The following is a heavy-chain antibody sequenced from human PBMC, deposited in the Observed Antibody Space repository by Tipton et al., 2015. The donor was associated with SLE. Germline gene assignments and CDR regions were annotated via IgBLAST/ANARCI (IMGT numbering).Heavy chain of an antibody. CDR3: ARGWLRSGFDY. V-gene: IGHV6-1*01. Sequence: GLVKPSETLSLTCAISGDSVSTNSASWTWIRQSPSRGLEWLGRTYYNSKWYNGYAESVKSRITINPDTSKNQFSLELNSVTPEDTAVYYCARGWLRSGFDYWGQGILVTVSS. J-gene: IGHJ4*02. CDR2: TYYNSKWYN. CDR1: GDSVSTNSAS. D-gene: IGHD5-24*01.